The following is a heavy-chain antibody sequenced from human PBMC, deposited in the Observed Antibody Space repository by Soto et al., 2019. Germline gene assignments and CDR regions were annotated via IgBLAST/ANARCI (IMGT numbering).Heavy chain of an antibody. CDR2: IWVDGSTE. CDR1: GFTFSTYG. Sequence: QVQLVESGGGVVQPGRSLRLSCAASGFTFSTYGMHWVRQAPGKGLEWVAVIWVDGSTEYYADSVRGRFTISRDNSNNKEYLQMSSVRLEDTAMYYCARVQAWGTLRLRFYYSYVDVWGNGTMVTVSS. V-gene: IGHV3-33*01. J-gene: IGHJ6*03. D-gene: IGHD3-16*01. CDR3: ARVQAWGTLRLRFYYSYVDV.